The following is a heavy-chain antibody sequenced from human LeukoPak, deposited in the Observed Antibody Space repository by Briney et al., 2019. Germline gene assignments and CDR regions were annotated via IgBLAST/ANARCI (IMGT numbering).Heavy chain of an antibody. J-gene: IGHJ3*02. V-gene: IGHV1-69*13. CDR1: GGTFSSYA. CDR3: ARSCSSTSCYWYAFDI. D-gene: IGHD2-2*01. CDR2: IIPIFGTA. Sequence: SVKVSCKASGGTFSSYAISWVRQAPGQGLEWMGGIIPIFGTANYAQKFQGRVTITADESTSTAYMELSSLRSEDTAVYYCARSCSSTSCYWYAFDIWGQGTMVTVSS.